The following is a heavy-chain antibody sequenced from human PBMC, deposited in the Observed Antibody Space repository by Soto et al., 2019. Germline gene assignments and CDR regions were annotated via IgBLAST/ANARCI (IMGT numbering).Heavy chain of an antibody. D-gene: IGHD3-10*01. CDR3: AKGRILLYILE. CDR1: GFTFSSYG. CDR2: ISYDGSNK. Sequence: PGGSLRLSCAASGFTFSSYGMHWVRQAPGKGLEWVAVISYDGSNKYYADSVKGRFTISRDNSKNTLYLQMNSLRAEDTAVYYCAKGRILLYILEGGHGTLVTVSS. J-gene: IGHJ4*01. V-gene: IGHV3-30*18.